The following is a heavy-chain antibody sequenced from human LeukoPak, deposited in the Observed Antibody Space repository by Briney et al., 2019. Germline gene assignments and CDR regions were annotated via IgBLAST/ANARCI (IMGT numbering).Heavy chain of an antibody. J-gene: IGHJ3*02. V-gene: IGHV3-7*03. Sequence: GGSLRLSCVASGFTFNSYWMNWVRQAPGKGLEWVATIKQDGSEKHYGDSVKGRCSISRDNAKNSLYLQMSSLRAEDTAVYYCARDNVASGSFDIWGQGTMVTVSS. CDR2: IKQDGSEK. D-gene: IGHD3-3*02. CDR3: ARDNVASGSFDI. CDR1: GFTFNSYW.